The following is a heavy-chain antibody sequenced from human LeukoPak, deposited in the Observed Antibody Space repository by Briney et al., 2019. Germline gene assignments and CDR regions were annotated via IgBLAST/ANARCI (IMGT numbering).Heavy chain of an antibody. CDR1: GFTFSSYA. CDR2: ISGSGGST. Sequence: PGGSLRLSCAASGFTFSSYAMSWVRQAPGKGLEWVSAISGSGGSTYYADSVKGRFTISRDNSKNTLYLQMNSLRAEDTAVYYCAKTGDYGDYVVDPDFDYWGQGTLVTVSS. D-gene: IGHD4-17*01. CDR3: AKTGDYGDYVVDPDFDY. V-gene: IGHV3-23*01. J-gene: IGHJ4*02.